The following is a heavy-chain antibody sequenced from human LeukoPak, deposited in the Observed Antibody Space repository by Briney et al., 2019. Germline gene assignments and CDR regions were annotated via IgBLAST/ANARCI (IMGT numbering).Heavy chain of an antibody. V-gene: IGHV3-74*01. D-gene: IGHD1-26*01. J-gene: IGHJ4*02. Sequence: GGSLRLSCAASGFTFSNYWMHWVRHAPGKGLVWVSRISSDWSSTNYADSVKGRFTISRDNAKNTLYLQMNSLRAEETAVYYCAKGGIVGTTQPYFDYWGQGTLVTVSS. CDR3: AKGGIVGTTQPYFDY. CDR2: ISSDWSST. CDR1: GFTFSNYW.